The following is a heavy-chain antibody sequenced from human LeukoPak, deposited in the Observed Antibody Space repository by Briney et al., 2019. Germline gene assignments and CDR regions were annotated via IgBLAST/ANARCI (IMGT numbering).Heavy chain of an antibody. D-gene: IGHD3-9*01. CDR2: ISYDGSNK. J-gene: IGHJ6*02. CDR3: ARDRRYFDWFLAYYYYYGMDV. CDR1: GFTFSSYA. Sequence: GGSLRLSCAASGFTFSSYAMHWVRQAPGKGLEWVAVISYDGSNKYYADSVKGRFTISRDNSKNTLYLQMNSLRAEDTAVYYCARDRRYFDWFLAYYYYYGMDVWGQGTTVTVSS. V-gene: IGHV3-30-3*01.